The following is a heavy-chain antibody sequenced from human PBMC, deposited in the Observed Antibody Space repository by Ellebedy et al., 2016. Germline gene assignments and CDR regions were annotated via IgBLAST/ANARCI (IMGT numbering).Heavy chain of an antibody. CDR2: ISSSGSTI. J-gene: IGHJ1*01. Sequence: GESLKISXAASGFTFSDYYMSWIRQAPGKGLEWVSYISSSGSTIYYADSVKRRFTISRDNAKNTLYLQMNSLRAEDTAVYYCARDSSGYSPEYFQHWGQGTLVTVSS. D-gene: IGHD3-22*01. CDR3: ARDSSGYSPEYFQH. CDR1: GFTFSDYY. V-gene: IGHV3-11*04.